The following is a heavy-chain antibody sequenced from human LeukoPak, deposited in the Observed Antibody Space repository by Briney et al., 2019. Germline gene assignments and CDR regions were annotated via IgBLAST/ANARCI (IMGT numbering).Heavy chain of an antibody. CDR2: ISYDGSNK. CDR1: GFTFSSYA. J-gene: IGHJ3*02. Sequence: GGSLRLSCAASGFTFSSYAMHWVRQAPGKGLEWVAVISYDGSNKYYADSVKGRFTISRDNSKNTLYLQMNSLRAEDTAVQYCARARTLVATAGARLDIWGQGTMVTVSS. V-gene: IGHV3-30-3*01. CDR3: ARARTLVATAGARLDI. D-gene: IGHD5-12*01.